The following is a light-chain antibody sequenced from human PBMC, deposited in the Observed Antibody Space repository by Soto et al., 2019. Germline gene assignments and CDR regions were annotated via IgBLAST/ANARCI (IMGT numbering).Light chain of an antibody. V-gene: IGKV3-15*01. CDR1: ESVHSN. J-gene: IGKJ3*01. CDR3: QHYSNWPPT. Sequence: EMVMTQCPATLSVSPGERVTLSCRASESVHSNLAWYQQKPGQGPSLLIYYASTRVTGVPDRFSGSGSGTEFTLTISSLQSEDFGVYYCQHYSNWPPTFGPGTKVEIK. CDR2: YAS.